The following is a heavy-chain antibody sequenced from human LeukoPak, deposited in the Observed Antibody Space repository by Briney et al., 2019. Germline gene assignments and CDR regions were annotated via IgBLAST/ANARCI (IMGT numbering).Heavy chain of an antibody. J-gene: IGHJ4*02. CDR3: ARGGDYGDLRYFDY. CDR2: IYYRGST. Sequence: SETLSLTCTVSGGSINNYYWSWIRQPPGKGLEWIGYIYYRGSTNYNPSLKSRVTFSVDTSKNQFSLKLNSVTAADVAVYYCARGGDYGDLRYFDYWGQGTLVTVSS. V-gene: IGHV4-59*01. CDR1: GGSINNYY. D-gene: IGHD4-17*01.